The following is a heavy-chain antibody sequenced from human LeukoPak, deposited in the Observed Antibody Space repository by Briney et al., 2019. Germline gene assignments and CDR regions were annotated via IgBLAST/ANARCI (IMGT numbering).Heavy chain of an antibody. Sequence: SETLSLTCTVSGGSLNSYYWSWIRQPPRKGLEWIGYIYDSGSTNYNPSLKSRVTISVDTSNNQFSLKLSSVTAADTAVYYCACLTTADAFDIWGQGTMVTVSS. CDR2: IYDSGST. V-gene: IGHV4-59*01. CDR3: ACLTTADAFDI. D-gene: IGHD3-22*01. CDR1: GGSLNSYY. J-gene: IGHJ3*02.